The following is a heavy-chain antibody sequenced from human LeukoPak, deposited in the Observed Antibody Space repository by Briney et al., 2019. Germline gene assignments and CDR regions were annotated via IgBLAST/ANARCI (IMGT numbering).Heavy chain of an antibody. CDR3: SRTPHSNRFSNRVDP. CDR2: IKQDGSEK. CDR1: GFTFSTYW. V-gene: IGHV3-7*01. J-gene: IGHJ5*02. D-gene: IGHD6-13*01. Sequence: GGSLRLSCAPSGFTFSTYWMSWVRQAPGKGLEWVANIKQDGSEKYYVDSVKGRFTISRDNAKNSLYLQMNSLKAEDTAVYYCSRTPHSNRFSNRVDPWGQGNLVHGSS.